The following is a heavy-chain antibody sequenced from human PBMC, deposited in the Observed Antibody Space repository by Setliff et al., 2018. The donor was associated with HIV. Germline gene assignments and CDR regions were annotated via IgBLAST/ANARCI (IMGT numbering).Heavy chain of an antibody. J-gene: IGHJ5*02. V-gene: IGHV1-69*05. Sequence: SVKVSCKASGGTFGSYGISWVRQAPGQGLEWVGGVIPMFGTINYAQKFQGRVTITTDESTSTAYMELSSLRSEDTAVYYCARGGGMITFGGVIVRLDPWGQGTLVTVSS. CDR2: VIPMFGTI. CDR3: ARGGGMITFGGVIVRLDP. CDR1: GGTFGSYG. D-gene: IGHD3-16*02.